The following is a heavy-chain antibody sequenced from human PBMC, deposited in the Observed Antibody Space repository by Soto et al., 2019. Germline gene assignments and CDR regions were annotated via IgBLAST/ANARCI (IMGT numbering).Heavy chain of an antibody. Sequence: GGSLRLSCAATGFNFGTHSMHWVRQAPGKGLEWVALIWYEGTETYYEDSVKVRFTISRDNSENMLNLDMDSLTGDDTAVYFCAREGRALATATWYFHXWGQGTLVTVSX. D-gene: IGHD5-18*01. CDR3: AREGRALATATWYFHX. V-gene: IGHV3-33*08. CDR2: IWYEGTET. CDR1: GFNFGTHS. J-gene: IGHJ4*02.